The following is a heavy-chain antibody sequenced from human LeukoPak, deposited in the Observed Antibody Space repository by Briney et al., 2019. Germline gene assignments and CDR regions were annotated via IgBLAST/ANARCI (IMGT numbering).Heavy chain of an antibody. CDR1: GFTFDDYA. Sequence: PGRSLRLSCAASGFTFDDYAMHWVRQAPGKGLEWVSGISWNSGSIGYADSVKGRFTISRDNAKNSLYLQMNSLRAEDMALYYCAKGRYYDSSGLFDYWGQGTLVTASS. CDR3: AKGRYYDSSGLFDY. CDR2: ISWNSGSI. V-gene: IGHV3-9*03. J-gene: IGHJ4*02. D-gene: IGHD3-22*01.